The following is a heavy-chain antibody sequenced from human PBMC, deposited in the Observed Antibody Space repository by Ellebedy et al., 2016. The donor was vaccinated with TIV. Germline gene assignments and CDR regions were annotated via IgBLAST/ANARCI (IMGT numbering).Heavy chain of an antibody. J-gene: IGHJ1*01. V-gene: IGHV4-59*11. CDR1: AGSISSHY. D-gene: IGHD3-10*01. CDR3: ARVDRSGSYLH. Sequence: MPSETLSLTCTVSAGSISSHYWSWIRQPPGKGLEWIGYIYYTGSTNYNPSLKSRVTISVDTSKNQFSLNLSPVTAADTAVYFCARVDRSGSYLHWGQGTLVTVSS. CDR2: IYYTGST.